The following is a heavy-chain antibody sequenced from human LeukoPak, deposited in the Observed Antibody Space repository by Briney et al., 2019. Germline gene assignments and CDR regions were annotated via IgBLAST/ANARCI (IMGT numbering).Heavy chain of an antibody. CDR1: GYTFTSYY. J-gene: IGHJ4*02. D-gene: IGHD2-8*01. Sequence: ASVKVSCKASGYTFTSYYMHWVRQAPGQGLEWMGIINPSGGSTSYAQKFRGRVTMTRDASTSTVYMELSSLRSEDTAVYYCARGAYCTNGVCYPEAPFDYWGQGTLVTVSS. CDR2: INPSGGST. V-gene: IGHV1-46*01. CDR3: ARGAYCTNGVCYPEAPFDY.